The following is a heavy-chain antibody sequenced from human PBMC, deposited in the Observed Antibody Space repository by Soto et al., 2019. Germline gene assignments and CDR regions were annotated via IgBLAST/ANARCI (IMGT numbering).Heavy chain of an antibody. CDR2: IGTAGDT. CDR1: GFTFSSYD. Sequence: EVQLVESGGGLVQPGGSLRLSCAASGFTFSSYDMHWVRQATGKGLEWVSAIGTAGDTYYPGSVKGRFTISRENAKNSLYLQMNSRRAGDTAVYYCARGGGRVAPPWFDPWGQGTLVTVSS. D-gene: IGHD3-16*01. CDR3: ARGGGRVAPPWFDP. J-gene: IGHJ5*02. V-gene: IGHV3-13*04.